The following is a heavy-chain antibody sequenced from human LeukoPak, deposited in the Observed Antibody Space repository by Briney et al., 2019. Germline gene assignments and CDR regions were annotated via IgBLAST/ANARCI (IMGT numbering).Heavy chain of an antibody. CDR3: ARGIDYYDSSMYYRNGLGIDY. Sequence: GGSLRLSCAASGFTFSDYYMSWIRQAPGKGLEWVSYISSSGSTIYYADSVKGRFTISRDSAKNSLYLQMNSLRAEDTAVYYCARGIDYYDSSMYYRNGLGIDYWGQGTLVTVSS. CDR1: GFTFSDYY. V-gene: IGHV3-11*01. CDR2: ISSSGSTI. J-gene: IGHJ4*02. D-gene: IGHD3-22*01.